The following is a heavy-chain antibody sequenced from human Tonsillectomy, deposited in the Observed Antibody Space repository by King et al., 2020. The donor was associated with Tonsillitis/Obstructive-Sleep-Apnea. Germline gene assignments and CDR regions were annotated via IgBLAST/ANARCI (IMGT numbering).Heavy chain of an antibody. Sequence: HLFPSGSALPPRGSSLRISFTAAGYTFPGYYVLSALPCRGQVLSFVFVLPPPTGDTNSAQKFQGRVNMTRDTSISTAYMELSRLTSDDTAVYYCARDTTTWYEIDYWGQGTLVTVSS. CDR3: ARDTTTWYEIDY. CDR2: LPPPTGDT. CDR1: GYTFPGYY. D-gene: IGHD6-13*01. J-gene: IGHJ4*02. V-gene: IGHV1-2*02.